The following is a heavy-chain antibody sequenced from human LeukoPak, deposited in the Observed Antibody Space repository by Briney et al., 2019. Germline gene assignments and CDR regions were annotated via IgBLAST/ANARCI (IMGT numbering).Heavy chain of an antibody. CDR3: ARDLLGDYYYMDV. D-gene: IGHD3-10*01. CDR2: ISAYNGNT. V-gene: IGHV1-18*01. J-gene: IGHJ6*03. CDR1: GYTFTSYG. Sequence: GASVKVSCKASGYTFTSYGISWVRQAPGQGLEWMGWISAYNGNTNYAQKFQGRVTMTRDTSISTAYMELSRLRSDDTAVYYCARDLLGDYYYMDVWGKGTTVTVSS.